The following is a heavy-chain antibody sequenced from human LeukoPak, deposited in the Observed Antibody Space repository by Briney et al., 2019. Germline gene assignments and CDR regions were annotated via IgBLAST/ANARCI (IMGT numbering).Heavy chain of an antibody. J-gene: IGHJ4*02. V-gene: IGHV4-59*12. Sequence: SETLSLTCTVSGGSISSYYWSWIRQPPGKGLEWIGYIYYSGSTNYNPSLKSRVTISVDTSKNQFSLKLSSVTAADTAVYYCARARGRGWVTDYWGQGTLVTVSS. CDR1: GGSISSYY. CDR3: ARARGRGWVTDY. CDR2: IYYSGST. D-gene: IGHD5-18*01.